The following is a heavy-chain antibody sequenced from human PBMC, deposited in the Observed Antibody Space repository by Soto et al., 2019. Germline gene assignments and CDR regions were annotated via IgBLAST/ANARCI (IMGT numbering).Heavy chain of an antibody. Sequence: ASGKVSCKTSGYIFTGYFIHWVRQTPGQGLQWMGRITPNSGNTNYGQTFQGRVTFTRDTSTSTAYMELSGLRSDDTALYYCVRWCYGSNSLECWGQGRLVTV. V-gene: IGHV1-2*06. CDR2: ITPNSGNT. J-gene: IGHJ4*03. CDR3: VRWCYGSNSLEC. CDR1: GYIFTGYF. D-gene: IGHD4-17*01.